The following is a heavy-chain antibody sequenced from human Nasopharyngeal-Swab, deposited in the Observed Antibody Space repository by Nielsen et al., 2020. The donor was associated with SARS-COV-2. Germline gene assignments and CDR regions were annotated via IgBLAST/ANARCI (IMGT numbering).Heavy chain of an antibody. CDR2: IGDKDHNYAT. V-gene: IGHV3-73*01. Sequence: GESLKISCAASGFIFSASAIHWVRQAPGKGLEWVGRIGDKDHNYATTYGASVQGRFTISRDDSKNTAFLQMDSLKTEDTAPYYCTTDFYFDYWGQGTLVTVSS. J-gene: IGHJ4*02. CDR1: GFIFSASA. CDR3: TTDFYFDY.